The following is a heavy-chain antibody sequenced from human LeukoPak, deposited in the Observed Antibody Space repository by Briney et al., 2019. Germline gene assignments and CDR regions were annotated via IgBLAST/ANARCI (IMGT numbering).Heavy chain of an antibody. V-gene: IGHV4-38-2*02. CDR2: INHSGST. CDR1: GYSISTGYY. D-gene: IGHD6-19*01. CDR3: ARAEYSSGSQGY. J-gene: IGHJ4*02. Sequence: KPSETLSLTCTVSGYSISTGYYWGWIRQPPGKGLEWIGSINHSGSTYYNPSLKSRVTTSVDTSKNQFSLKLTSVTAADTAVYYCARAEYSSGSQGYWGQGTLVTVSS.